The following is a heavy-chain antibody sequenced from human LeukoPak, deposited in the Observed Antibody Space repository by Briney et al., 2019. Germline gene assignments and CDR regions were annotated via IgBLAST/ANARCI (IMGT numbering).Heavy chain of an antibody. Sequence: PGGSLRLSCAASGFTFDEYGMSWVRQAPGKGLEWVSGMNWNGGSTGYADSVKGRFTISRDSDKNSLYLQMNSLRAEDTALYYCARDNGIVVVPAAILGWFGPWGQGTLVTVSS. V-gene: IGHV3-20*04. J-gene: IGHJ5*02. CDR2: MNWNGGST. CDR3: ARDNGIVVVPAAILGWFGP. D-gene: IGHD2-2*01. CDR1: GFTFDEYG.